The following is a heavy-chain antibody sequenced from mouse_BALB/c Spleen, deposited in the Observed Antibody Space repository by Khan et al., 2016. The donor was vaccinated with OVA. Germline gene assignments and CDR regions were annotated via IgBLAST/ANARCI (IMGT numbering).Heavy chain of an antibody. CDR3: VSPNWFAY. CDR1: GFNIKDTY. CDR2: IDPLNGNT. V-gene: IGHV14-3*02. J-gene: IGHJ3*01. Sequence: VQLQQSGTELVKPGASVKLSCTASGFNIKDTYIHWVKQRPEQGLEWIGRIDPLNGNTLYDPKFQGKTTIIPDTSSNTAYLKLSSLTSDDTAVYYCVSPNWFAYWGQGTLVTVAA.